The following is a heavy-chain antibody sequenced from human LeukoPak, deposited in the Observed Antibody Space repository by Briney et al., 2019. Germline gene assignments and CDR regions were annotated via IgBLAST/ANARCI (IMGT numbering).Heavy chain of an antibody. V-gene: IGHV3-20*04. CDR2: FNWNGGST. CDR1: GFTFDDYG. D-gene: IGHD4-11*01. J-gene: IGHJ6*03. CDR3: ARSPDSNYAYYYYYMDV. Sequence: GGSLRLSCAASGFTFDDYGMSWVRQAPGKGLEWVSGFNWNGGSTGYADSVKGRFTISRDNAKNSLYLQMNSLRAEDTALYYCARSPDSNYAYYYYYMDVWGKGTTVTVSS.